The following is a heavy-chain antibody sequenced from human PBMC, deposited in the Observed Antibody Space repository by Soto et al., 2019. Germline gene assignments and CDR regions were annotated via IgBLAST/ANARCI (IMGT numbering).Heavy chain of an antibody. V-gene: IGHV3-49*04. Sequence: GGSLRLSCTASVFTFGYYAINWVRQVPGKGLEWLGFIRNDIYDETTEYAASVKGRIIISRDDSKSMAYLQMDSQKTEDTGVYYCTRGRDGYNPYYFLYWGQGALVTVSS. CDR1: VFTFGYYA. J-gene: IGHJ4*02. D-gene: IGHD5-12*01. CDR3: TRGRDGYNPYYFLY. CDR2: IRNDIYDETT.